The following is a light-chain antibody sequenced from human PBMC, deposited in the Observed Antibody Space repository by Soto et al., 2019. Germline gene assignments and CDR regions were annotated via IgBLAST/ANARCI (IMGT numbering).Light chain of an antibody. CDR2: DAS. Sequence: EIVLTQSPATLSLSPGERATLSGMASQSVSSYLAWYQQKPGQAPRLLIYDASNRATGIPARFSGSGSGTDFTLTISSLEPEDFAVYYCQQRSNWPPSITFGQGTRLEI. J-gene: IGKJ5*01. CDR3: QQRSNWPPSIT. CDR1: QSVSSY. V-gene: IGKV3-11*01.